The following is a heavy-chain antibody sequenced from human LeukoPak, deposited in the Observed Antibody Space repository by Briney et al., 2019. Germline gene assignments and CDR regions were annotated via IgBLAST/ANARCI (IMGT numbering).Heavy chain of an antibody. CDR3: ARLNPSGFDY. J-gene: IGHJ4*02. Sequence: SVKVSCKASGYTFTSYGISWVRQAPGQGLEWMGGIIPIFGTANYAQKFQGRVTITADKSTSTAYMELRSLRSDDTAVYYCARLNPSGFDYWGQGTLVTVSS. CDR2: IIPIFGTA. V-gene: IGHV1-69*06. CDR1: GYTFTSYG. D-gene: IGHD1-26*01.